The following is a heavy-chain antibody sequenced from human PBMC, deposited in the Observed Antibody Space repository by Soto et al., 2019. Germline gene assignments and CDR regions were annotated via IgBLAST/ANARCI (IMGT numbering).Heavy chain of an antibody. CDR1: GFSLSTGGVG. Sequence: QITLKESGPRLVKPTQSLTLTCTFSGFSLSTGGVGVGWIRQPPGKGLEWLAVIYWNDDKRYSPSLKSRLTITKDTSTSQVVLTMTDMDPVDTATYYCARSMDPGYSSSNTCLRWSDPWCQGTLVTVS. V-gene: IGHV2-5*01. CDR2: IYWNDDK. CDR3: ARSMDPGYSSSNTCLRWSDP. J-gene: IGHJ5*02. D-gene: IGHD2-2*01.